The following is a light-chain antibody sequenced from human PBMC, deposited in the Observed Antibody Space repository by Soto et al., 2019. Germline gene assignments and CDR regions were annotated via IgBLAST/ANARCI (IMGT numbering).Light chain of an antibody. Sequence: EIVLKQSPATLSLSPGERATLSCRASQSVRSNYLAWYQQKPGQAPSFLIYDASSRATGIPDRFSGSGSGTDFTLTISRLEPEDFAVYYCQQYGSTPLTFGGGTKVDIK. V-gene: IGKV3-20*01. CDR3: QQYGSTPLT. CDR2: DAS. CDR1: QSVRSNY. J-gene: IGKJ4*01.